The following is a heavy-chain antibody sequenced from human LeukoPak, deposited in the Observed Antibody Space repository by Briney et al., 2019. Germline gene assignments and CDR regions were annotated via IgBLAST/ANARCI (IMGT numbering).Heavy chain of an antibody. Sequence: SGGSLRLSCAASGFTFSSYSMNWVRQAPGKGLEWVSSISSDSNYIFYADSVQGRFTISRDNAKNSLYLQMNSLRAEDSAVYYCARVEGYDSSGYYGDWGQGTLVTVSS. V-gene: IGHV3-21*01. CDR2: ISSDSNYI. CDR1: GFTFSSYS. CDR3: ARVEGYDSSGYYGD. J-gene: IGHJ4*02. D-gene: IGHD3-22*01.